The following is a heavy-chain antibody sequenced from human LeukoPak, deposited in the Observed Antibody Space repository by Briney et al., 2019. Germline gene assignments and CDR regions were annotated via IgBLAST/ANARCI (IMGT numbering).Heavy chain of an antibody. V-gene: IGHV4-34*01. CDR1: GGSFSGYY. J-gene: IGHJ4*02. Sequence: PSETLSLTCAVYGGSFSGYYWSWIRQPPGKGLEWIGEINHSGSTNYNPSLKSRVTTSVDTSKNQFSLKLSSVTAADTAVYYCARGRGSSSWIDYWGQGTLVTDSS. CDR2: INHSGST. CDR3: ARGRGSSSWIDY. D-gene: IGHD6-13*01.